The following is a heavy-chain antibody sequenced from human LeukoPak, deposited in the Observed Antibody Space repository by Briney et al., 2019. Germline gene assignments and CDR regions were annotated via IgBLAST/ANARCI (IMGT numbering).Heavy chain of an antibody. D-gene: IGHD5-18*01. J-gene: IGHJ2*01. Sequence: GGSLRLSCAASGFTFSSYATSWVRQAPGKGLEWVSAISGSGGSTYYADSVKGRFTISRDNSKNTLYLQMNSLRAEDTAVCYCAKAFFMGTAVDYWYFDLWGRGTLVTVSS. CDR1: GFTFSSYA. V-gene: IGHV3-23*01. CDR3: AKAFFMGTAVDYWYFDL. CDR2: ISGSGGST.